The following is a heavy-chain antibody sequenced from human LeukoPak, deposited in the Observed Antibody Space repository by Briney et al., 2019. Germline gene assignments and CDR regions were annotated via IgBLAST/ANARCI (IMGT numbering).Heavy chain of an antibody. CDR1: GFTFSSYG. CDR3: AKERNYSGAGSSSPFDY. CDR2: ISYYGSNK. D-gene: IGHD3-10*01. J-gene: IGHJ4*02. Sequence: GGSLRLSCAASGFTFSSYGMHWVRQAPGKGLEWVAVISYYGSNKYYADSVKGRFTISRDNSKNTLYLQMNSLRAEDTAVYYCAKERNYSGAGSSSPFDYWGQGTLVTVSS. V-gene: IGHV3-30*18.